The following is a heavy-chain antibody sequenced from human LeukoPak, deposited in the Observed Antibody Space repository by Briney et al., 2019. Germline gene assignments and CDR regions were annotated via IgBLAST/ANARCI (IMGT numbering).Heavy chain of an antibody. CDR2: ISAYNGNT. CDR3: ARSSSGSYYVSDY. V-gene: IGHV1-18*01. Sequence: ASVKVSCKASGYTFTSYGISWVRQAPGQGLEWMGWISAYNGNTNYAQKLQGRVTMTTDTSTSTAYVELRSLRSDDTAVYYCARSSSGSYYVSDYWGQGTLVTVSS. D-gene: IGHD1-26*01. J-gene: IGHJ4*02. CDR1: GYTFTSYG.